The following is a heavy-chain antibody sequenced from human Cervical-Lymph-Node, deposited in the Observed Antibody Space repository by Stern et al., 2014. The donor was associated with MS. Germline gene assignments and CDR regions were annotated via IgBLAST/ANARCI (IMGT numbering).Heavy chain of an antibody. CDR2: IRFDGTKT. Sequence: VQLVESGGGVVQPGRSLRLSCEASGFIFSSYGMHWVRQAPGKGLDWVAGIRFDGTKTEHAPSVKGRFSISRDNSKNTMYLQMNNLRAEDTAMYYCARALRDSGAYNYGMDVWGQGTTVTVSS. CDR1: GFIFSSYG. V-gene: IGHV3-33*01. J-gene: IGHJ6*02. CDR3: ARALRDSGAYNYGMDV. D-gene: IGHD1-26*01.